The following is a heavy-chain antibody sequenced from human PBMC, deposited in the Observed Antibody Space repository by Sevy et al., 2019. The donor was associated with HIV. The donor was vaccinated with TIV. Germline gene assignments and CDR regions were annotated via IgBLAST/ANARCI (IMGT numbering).Heavy chain of an antibody. D-gene: IGHD6-13*01. J-gene: IGHJ4*02. CDR1: GDIVSSNTAA. CDR2: TYYRSKWYN. Sequence: SQTLSLTCAISGDIVSSNTAAWNWIRQSPSRGLEWLGRTYYRSKWYNDYAPTIKTRMIIKPDTSKNQFSLQVNSVTPEDTAIYYCTRGAIRGAVGPYYFDYWGQGDLVTVSS. CDR3: TRGAIRGAVGPYYFDY. V-gene: IGHV6-1*01.